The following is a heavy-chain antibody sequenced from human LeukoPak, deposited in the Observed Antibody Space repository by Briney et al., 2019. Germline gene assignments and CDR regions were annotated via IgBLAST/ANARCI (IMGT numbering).Heavy chain of an antibody. CDR2: LNTDGSST. CDR1: GFTFSSYW. J-gene: IGHJ6*02. CDR3: ARDDAFRGVGMDV. V-gene: IGHV3-74*01. D-gene: IGHD3-16*01. Sequence: GGSLRLSCAASGFTFSSYWMHWVRQVPGKGLVWVSRLNTDGSSTSYADSVKGRFTISRNNARNTLYLQMNSLRAEDTAVYYCARDDAFRGVGMDVWGQGTTVTVSS.